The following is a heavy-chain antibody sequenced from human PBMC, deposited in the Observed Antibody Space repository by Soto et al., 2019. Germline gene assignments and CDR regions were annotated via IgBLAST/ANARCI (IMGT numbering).Heavy chain of an antibody. CDR1: GGSISSSTYY. V-gene: IGHV4-39*01. D-gene: IGHD2-2*01. CDR3: ARRDYARSSPFDY. Sequence: PSETLSLTCTVSGGSISSSTYYWGWIRQPPGKGLEWIGSIYYTGSTYYNPSLNSRVTISVDTSKNQFSLKLTSVTAADTAVFYCARRDYARSSPFDYWGQGTLVTVSS. CDR2: IYYTGST. J-gene: IGHJ4*02.